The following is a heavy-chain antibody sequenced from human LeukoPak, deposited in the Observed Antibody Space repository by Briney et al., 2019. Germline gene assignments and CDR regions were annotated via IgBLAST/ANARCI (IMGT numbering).Heavy chain of an antibody. D-gene: IGHD3-3*01. CDR3: AKEATYYDFWSGYPHFDY. CDR2: ISGSGGST. CDR1: GFTVSSNY. V-gene: IGHV3-23*01. J-gene: IGHJ4*02. Sequence: GGSLRLSCAASGFTVSSNYMSWVRQAPGKGLEWVSAISGSGGSTYYADSVKGRFTISRDNSKNTLYLQMNSLRAEDTAVYYCAKEATYYDFWSGYPHFDYWGQGTLVTVSS.